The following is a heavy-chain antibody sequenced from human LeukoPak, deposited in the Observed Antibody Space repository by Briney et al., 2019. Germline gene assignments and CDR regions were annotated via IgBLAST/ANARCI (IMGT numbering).Heavy chain of an antibody. V-gene: IGHV4-39*07. CDR1: GGSISSSSYY. CDR2: IYYSGST. J-gene: IGHJ4*02. D-gene: IGHD3-10*01. CDR3: ARMVRGVIIGVYYFDY. Sequence: PSETLSLTCTVSGGSISSSSYYWGWIRQPPGKGLEWIGSIYYSGSTYYNPSLKSRVTISVDTSKNQFSLKLSSVTAADTAVYYCARMVRGVIIGVYYFDYWGQGTLVTVSS.